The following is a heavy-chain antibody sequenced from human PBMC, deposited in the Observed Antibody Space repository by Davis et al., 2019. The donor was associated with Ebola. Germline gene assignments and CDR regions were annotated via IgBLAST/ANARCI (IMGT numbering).Heavy chain of an antibody. CDR1: GGSISSYY. D-gene: IGHD1-1*01. CDR2: IYYSGST. Sequence: GSLRLSCTVSGGSISSYYWSWIRQPPGKGLEWIGYIYYSGSTNYNPSLKSRVTISVDTSKNQFSLKLSSVTAADTAVYYCARGRRYEGWFDPWGQGTLVTVSS. CDR3: ARGRRYEGWFDP. J-gene: IGHJ5*02. V-gene: IGHV4-59*12.